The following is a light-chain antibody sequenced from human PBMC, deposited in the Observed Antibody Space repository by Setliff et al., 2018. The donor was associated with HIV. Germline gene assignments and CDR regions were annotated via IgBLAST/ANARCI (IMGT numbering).Light chain of an antibody. CDR1: GRDLGGFNF. V-gene: IGLV2-14*01. J-gene: IGLJ1*01. Sequence: QSALAQPASVSGSPGQSVSISCTGSGRDLGGFNFVSWYRQYPGNAPQLIIYEVTNRPSGVSSRFSGSKSGNTASLTISGLQAADEADYFCSSYVASVTSPYVFGTGTKV. CDR3: SSYVASVTSPYV. CDR2: EVT.